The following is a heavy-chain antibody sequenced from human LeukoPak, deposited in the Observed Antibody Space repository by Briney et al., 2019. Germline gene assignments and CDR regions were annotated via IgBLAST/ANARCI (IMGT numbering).Heavy chain of an antibody. CDR3: ARDRVTMVRGVNFYYYMDV. J-gene: IGHJ6*03. CDR2: IKQDGSEK. V-gene: IGHV3-7*01. D-gene: IGHD3-10*01. CDR1: GGSISSYY. Sequence: ETLSLTCTVSGGSISSYYWSWIRQPPGKGLEWVANIKQDGSEKYYVDSVKGRFTISRDNAKNSLYLQMNSLRAEDTAVYYCARDRVTMVRGVNFYYYMDVWGKGTTVTISS.